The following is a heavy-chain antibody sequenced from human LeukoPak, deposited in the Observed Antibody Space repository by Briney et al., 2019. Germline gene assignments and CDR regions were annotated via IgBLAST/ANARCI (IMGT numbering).Heavy chain of an antibody. V-gene: IGHV1-2*04. CDR1: GYTFTGYY. D-gene: IGHD3-22*01. CDR2: INPNSGGA. CDR3: ARESGYYDSSRGVDY. J-gene: IGHJ4*02. Sequence: ASVKVSCKASGYTFTGYYMHWVRQAPGQGLEWMGWINPNSGGANYAQKFQGWVTMTRDTSISTAYMELSRLRSDDTAVYYCARESGYYDSSRGVDYWGQGTLVTVSS.